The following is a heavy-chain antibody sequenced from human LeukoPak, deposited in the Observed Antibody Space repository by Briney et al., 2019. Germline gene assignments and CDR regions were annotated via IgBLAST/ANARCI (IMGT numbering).Heavy chain of an antibody. CDR2: ISYDGSNK. CDR1: GFTFCSYA. D-gene: IGHD4-17*01. Sequence: GGSLRLSCAASGFTFCSYAMHWVRQAPGKGLKWVAVISYDGSNKYYADSVKGRFTISRDNSKNTLYLQMNSLRAEDTAVYYCPRDRRRTTPHNLFDYWGQGTLVTVSS. V-gene: IGHV3-30-3*01. CDR3: PRDRRRTTPHNLFDY. J-gene: IGHJ4*02.